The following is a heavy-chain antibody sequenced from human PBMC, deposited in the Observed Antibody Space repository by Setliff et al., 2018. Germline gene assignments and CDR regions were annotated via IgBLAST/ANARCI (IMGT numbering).Heavy chain of an antibody. CDR2: IYPGDSDT. J-gene: IGHJ3*02. Sequence: HGESLKLSCKGSGYRFTTYWIGWVRQMPGKGLQLMGIIYPGDSDTRYSPSFQGQVTISADKSINTAYLQWSSLKASDSAMYYCARSPLDDAFDIWGQGTMVTVSS. CDR1: GYRFTTYW. CDR3: ARSPLDDAFDI. V-gene: IGHV5-51*01.